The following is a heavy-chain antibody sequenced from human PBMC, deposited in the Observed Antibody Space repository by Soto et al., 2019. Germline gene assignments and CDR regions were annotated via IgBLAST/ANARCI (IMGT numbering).Heavy chain of an antibody. CDR1: GFSLSTSGVG. Sequence: QITLKESGPTLVKPTETLTLTCTFSGFSLSTSGVGVGWIRQPPGKALEWLALIYWNDDNRYRPSLNSRLTITKDTSKNQVVLTMTNMDPVDTATYYCAHSSGGLVYGSGTYPKTSDNWGQGILVTVSS. D-gene: IGHD3-10*01. CDR3: AHSSGGLVYGSGTYPKTSDN. J-gene: IGHJ4*02. CDR2: IYWNDDN. V-gene: IGHV2-5*01.